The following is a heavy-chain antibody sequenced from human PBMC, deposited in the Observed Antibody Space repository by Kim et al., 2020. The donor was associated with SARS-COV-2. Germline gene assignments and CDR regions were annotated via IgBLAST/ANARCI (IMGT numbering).Heavy chain of an antibody. Sequence: SETLSLTCAVYGGSFSGYYWSWIRQPPGKGLEWIGEINHSGSTNYNPSLKSRVTISVDTSKNQFSLKLSSVTAADTAVYYCARWGYWGSSGWSVRDRMDVWGQGTTVTVSS. CDR2: INHSGST. CDR3: ARWGYWGSSGWSVRDRMDV. J-gene: IGHJ6*02. V-gene: IGHV4-34*01. CDR1: GGSFSGYY. D-gene: IGHD6-19*01.